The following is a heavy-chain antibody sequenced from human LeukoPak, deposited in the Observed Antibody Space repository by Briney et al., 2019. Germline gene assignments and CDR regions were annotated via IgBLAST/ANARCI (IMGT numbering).Heavy chain of an antibody. V-gene: IGHV3-9*01. J-gene: IGHJ4*02. D-gene: IGHD3-3*01. CDR2: ISWNSGRI. CDR1: GFTFNDFA. Sequence: GGSLRLSCAAFGFTFNDFAMHWVRLTPGKGLEWVSGISWNSGRIAYADSVKGRFTISRDNAENSLYLQMNSLRAEDTAVYYCASTPYYDFWSGYPDYFDYWGQGTLVTVSS. CDR3: ASTPYYDFWSGYPDYFDY.